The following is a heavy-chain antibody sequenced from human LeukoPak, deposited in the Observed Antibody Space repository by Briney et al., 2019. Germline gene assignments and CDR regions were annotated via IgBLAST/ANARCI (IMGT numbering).Heavy chain of an antibody. CDR3: ARLGGGFYYDSSGYYYFDY. CDR1: GGSISSSSYS. D-gene: IGHD3-22*01. Sequence: SETLSLTCTVSGGSISSSSYSWGWIRQPPGKGLEWIGSIYYSGSTYYNPSLKSRVTISVDTSKNQFSLKLSSVTAADTAVYYCARLGGGFYYDSSGYYYFDYWGQGTLVTVSS. V-gene: IGHV4-39*01. J-gene: IGHJ4*02. CDR2: IYYSGST.